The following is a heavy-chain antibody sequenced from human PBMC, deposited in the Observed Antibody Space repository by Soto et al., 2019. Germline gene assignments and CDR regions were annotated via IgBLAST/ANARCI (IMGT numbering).Heavy chain of an antibody. D-gene: IGHD1-7*01. CDR1: GGSFSGYY. CDR2: MNDSGNT. Sequence: QVQLQQWGAGLLKPSEPLSLTCAVSGGSFSGYYWSWIRQPPGKGLEWIGEMNDSGNTKYNASLESRVAISVDTSKGHFSLTLTSVTAADTAVYYCASPRWNYIYWGQGTLVAVSS. V-gene: IGHV4-34*01. CDR3: ASPRWNYIY. J-gene: IGHJ4*02.